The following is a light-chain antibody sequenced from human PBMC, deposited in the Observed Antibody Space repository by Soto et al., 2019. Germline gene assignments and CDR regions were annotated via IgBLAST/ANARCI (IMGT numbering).Light chain of an antibody. V-gene: IGKV3-20*01. CDR1: QSVSSSY. CDR2: GAS. CDR3: QQYGSSPDT. Sequence: EIVLTQSPGTLSLSPGERATLSCRASQSVSSSYLAWYQQKPGQAPRDLIYGASSRATGIPDRFSGRGSGTDFTLTISRLEPEDFTLYYCQQYGSSPDTFGQGTKREIK. J-gene: IGKJ2*01.